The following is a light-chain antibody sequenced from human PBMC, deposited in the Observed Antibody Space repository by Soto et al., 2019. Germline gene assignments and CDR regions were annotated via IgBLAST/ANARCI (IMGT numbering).Light chain of an antibody. CDR2: GAS. CDR3: QQTNSLPPT. J-gene: IGKJ4*01. Sequence: DIQMTQSPSSVSASVGDRVTITCRASQGIDTWLAWYQQKPGQAPKLLIYGASNLQSGVPSRFSGSGSGTDFTLTSSSLQTEDFANYYCQQTNSLPPTFGAGTKVEIK. CDR1: QGIDTW. V-gene: IGKV1D-12*01.